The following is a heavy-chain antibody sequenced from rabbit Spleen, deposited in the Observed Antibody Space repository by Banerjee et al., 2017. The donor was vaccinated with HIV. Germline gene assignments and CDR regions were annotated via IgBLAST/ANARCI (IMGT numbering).Heavy chain of an antibody. V-gene: IGHV1S45*01. CDR3: ARDSGSSFSSYGMDL. J-gene: IGHJ6*01. D-gene: IGHD8-1*01. Sequence: EQLVESGGDLVKPEGSLTLTCTASGFSFNGYYMSWVRQAPGKGLEWIACIDSGSSGFTYFASWAKGRFTISKTLSTTVTLQMTSLTAADTATYFCARDSGSSFSSYGMDLWGPGTLVTVS. CDR1: GFSFNGYY. CDR2: IDSGSSGFT.